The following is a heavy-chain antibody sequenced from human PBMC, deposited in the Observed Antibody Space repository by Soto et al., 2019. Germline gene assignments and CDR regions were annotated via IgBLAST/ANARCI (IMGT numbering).Heavy chain of an antibody. Sequence: SETLSLTCTVSGGSISSSSYYWGWIRQPPGKGLKWIGSIYYSGSTYYNPSLKSRVTISVDTSKNQFSLKLSSVTAADTAVYYCARRMGYDFWSGYSTRYYYYGMDVWGQGTTVTVS. D-gene: IGHD3-3*01. V-gene: IGHV4-39*01. J-gene: IGHJ6*02. CDR3: ARRMGYDFWSGYSTRYYYYGMDV. CDR1: GGSISSSSYY. CDR2: IYYSGST.